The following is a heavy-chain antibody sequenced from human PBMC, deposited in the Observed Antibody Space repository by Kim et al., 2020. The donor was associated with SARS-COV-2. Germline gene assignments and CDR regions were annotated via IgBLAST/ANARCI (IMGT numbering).Heavy chain of an antibody. J-gene: IGHJ4*02. Sequence: ASVKVSCKASGYTFTSYGIIWVRQAPGQGLEWMGWISAYNGNTNYAQNFQGRVTMTTDTSTSTAYMELMSLRSDDTAVYYCARGGEYSSSYYFDYWGQGTLVTVSS. D-gene: IGHD6-6*01. CDR1: GYTFTSYG. V-gene: IGHV1-18*01. CDR2: ISAYNGNT. CDR3: ARGGEYSSSYYFDY.